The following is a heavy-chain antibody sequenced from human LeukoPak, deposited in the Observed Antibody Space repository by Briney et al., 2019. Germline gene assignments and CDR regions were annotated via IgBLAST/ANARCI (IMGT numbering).Heavy chain of an antibody. CDR2: IHPNSGGT. Sequence: ASVKVSCKASGYTFTGYYMHWVRQAPGQGLEWMGWIHPNSGGTNYAQKFQGRVTMTRDTSISTAYMELSRLRSDDTAVYYCARGSGQLWLPPQIGGMDVWGQGTTVTVSS. CDR1: GYTFTGYY. J-gene: IGHJ6*02. D-gene: IGHD5-18*01. CDR3: ARGSGQLWLPPQIGGMDV. V-gene: IGHV1-2*02.